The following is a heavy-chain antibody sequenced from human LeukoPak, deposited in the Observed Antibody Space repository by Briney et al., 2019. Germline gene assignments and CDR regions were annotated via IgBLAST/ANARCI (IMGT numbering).Heavy chain of an antibody. CDR1: GGSISSSSYY. V-gene: IGHV4-39*01. CDR3: ARQTPEGGDAFDI. D-gene: IGHD3-16*01. Sequence: SETLSLTCTVSGGSISSSSYYWGWIRQPPGKGLEWIGEINHSGSTNYNPSLKSRVTISVDTSKNQFSLKLSSVTAADTAVYYCARQTPEGGDAFDIWGQGTMVTVSS. CDR2: INHSGST. J-gene: IGHJ3*02.